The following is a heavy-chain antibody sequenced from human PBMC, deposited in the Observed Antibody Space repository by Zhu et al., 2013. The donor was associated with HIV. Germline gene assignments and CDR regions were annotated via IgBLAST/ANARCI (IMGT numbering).Heavy chain of an antibody. CDR2: IIPIFGTA. CDR1: GGTFSSYA. J-gene: IGHJ4*02. V-gene: IGHV1-69*06. Sequence: QVQLVQSGAEVKKPGSSVKVSCKASGGTFSSYAISWVRQAPGQGLEWMGGIIPIFGTANYAQKFQGRVTITADKSTSTAYMELSSLRSEDTAVYYCAREVMDSSGYYPLNYFDYWGQGTLVHRLL. CDR3: AREVMDSSGYYPLNYFDY. D-gene: IGHD3-22*01.